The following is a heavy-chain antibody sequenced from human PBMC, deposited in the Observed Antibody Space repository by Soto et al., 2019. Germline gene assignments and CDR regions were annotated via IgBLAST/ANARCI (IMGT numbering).Heavy chain of an antibody. CDR1: GFTFSNYW. CDR2: IRYDGSAS. Sequence: GGSLRLSCAASGFTFSNYWMHWVRQAPGKGLVWVSRIRYDGSASTYADSVKGRFAISRDNAKNTLYLQMNSLRAEDTAVYYSAAGSSFDYWGQGTPVTVSS. V-gene: IGHV3-74*01. J-gene: IGHJ4*02. CDR3: AAGSSFDY. D-gene: IGHD6-13*01.